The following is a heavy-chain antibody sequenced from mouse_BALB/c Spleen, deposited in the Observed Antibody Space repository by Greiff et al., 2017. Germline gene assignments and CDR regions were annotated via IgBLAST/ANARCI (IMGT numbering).Heavy chain of an antibody. V-gene: IGHV5-4*02. J-gene: IGHJ4*01. Sequence: EVHLVESGGGLVKPGGSLKLSCAASGFTFSDYYMYWVRQTPEKRLEWVATISDGGSYTYYPDSVKGRFTISRDNAKNNLYLQMSSLKSEDTAMYYCARSITTARGYYAMDYWGQGTSVTVSS. CDR2: ISDGGSYT. D-gene: IGHD1-2*01. CDR3: ARSITTARGYYAMDY. CDR1: GFTFSDYY.